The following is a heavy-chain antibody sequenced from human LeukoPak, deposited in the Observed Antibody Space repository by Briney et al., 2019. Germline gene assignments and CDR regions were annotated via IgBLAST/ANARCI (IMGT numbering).Heavy chain of an antibody. CDR3: VSQRDHRVAVAGSFDN. J-gene: IGHJ4*02. CDR1: GFTFSNFA. V-gene: IGHV3-23*01. Sequence: AGGSLRLSCAASGFTFSNFAMSWVRQTPGMGLAWLSAISPDGNYIYYADSVKGRFTTSRDNSKNTLYLQMTSLRVEDTAVYFCVSQRDHRVAVAGSFDNWGQGTLISVSP. D-gene: IGHD6-19*01. CDR2: ISPDGNYI.